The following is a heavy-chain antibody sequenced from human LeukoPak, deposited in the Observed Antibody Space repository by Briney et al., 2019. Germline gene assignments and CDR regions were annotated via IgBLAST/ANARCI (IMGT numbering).Heavy chain of an antibody. V-gene: IGHV3-74*03. D-gene: IGHD3-10*01. Sequence: PAGSLRLSCAASGFSFSTCWMHWVRQAPAKGLVWVSRIKSDGSATTYADFVKGRFIVSRDNAKNTLYLQMSSLRAEDTAMYFCARVGGRGSIGGDCWGQGTLVTVSS. CDR3: ARVGGRGSIGGDC. J-gene: IGHJ4*02. CDR2: IKSDGSAT. CDR1: GFSFSTCW.